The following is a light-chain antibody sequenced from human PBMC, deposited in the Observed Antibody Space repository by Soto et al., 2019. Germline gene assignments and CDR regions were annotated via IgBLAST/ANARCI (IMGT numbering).Light chain of an antibody. CDR1: QSISSY. J-gene: IGKJ1*01. V-gene: IGKV1-39*01. CDR3: QQSYSTPRT. CDR2: AAS. Sequence: DIQFTPSPSSLSACVGYRVTITCRASQSISSYLNWYQQKPGKAPKLLIYAASSLQSGVPSRFSGSGSGTDFTLTISSLQPEDFATYYCQQSYSTPRTFGQGTKVDIK.